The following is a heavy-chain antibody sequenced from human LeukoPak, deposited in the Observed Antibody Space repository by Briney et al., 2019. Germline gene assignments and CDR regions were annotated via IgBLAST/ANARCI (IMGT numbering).Heavy chain of an antibody. CDR1: GYTFTSYD. CDR3: ARDGRYSSGWSDAFDI. V-gene: IGHV1-8*03. Sequence: ASVKVSCKASGYTFTSYDINWERQATGQGLEWVGCMNPNSGNTGYAQKFQGRVTITRNTSISTAYMELSSLRSEDTAVYYCARDGRYSSGWSDAFDIWGQGTMVTVSS. CDR2: MNPNSGNT. J-gene: IGHJ3*02. D-gene: IGHD6-19*01.